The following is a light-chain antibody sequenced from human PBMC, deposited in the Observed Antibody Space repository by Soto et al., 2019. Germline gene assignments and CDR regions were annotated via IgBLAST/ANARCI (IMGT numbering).Light chain of an antibody. CDR3: QQSYRTPIT. CDR2: AAS. V-gene: IGKV1-39*01. J-gene: IGKJ5*01. Sequence: DIQLTQSPSPLSASVGDRVAMACVASQSIITYLNWYQQKPGKAPKVLIYAASNLQSGVPPRFSGSGSGTDFTLTISSLQPEDVATYFCQQSYRTPITFGQGTRLEI. CDR1: QSIITY.